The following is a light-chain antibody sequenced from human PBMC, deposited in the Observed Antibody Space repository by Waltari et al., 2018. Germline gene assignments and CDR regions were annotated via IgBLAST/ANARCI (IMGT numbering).Light chain of an antibody. Sequence: DIVVTQSPLSLPVTPGEPASISCRSSQSLLHRNGNNYLDWDLQKPGQSPQLLIYLGSNRASGVPDSFSGSGSGTEFTLRISRVEAEDVGVYYCMQSLQTLWTFGPGTKVEIK. V-gene: IGKV2-28*01. CDR1: QSLLHRNGNNY. CDR2: LGS. J-gene: IGKJ1*01. CDR3: MQSLQTLWT.